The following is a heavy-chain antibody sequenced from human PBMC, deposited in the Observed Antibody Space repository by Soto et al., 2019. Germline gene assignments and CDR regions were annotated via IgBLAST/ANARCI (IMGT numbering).Heavy chain of an antibody. V-gene: IGHV4-34*01. D-gene: IGHD3-3*01. CDR2: INHSGST. CDR3: ARQRITILGVLGPFAS. Sequence: SETLSLTCAVYGGSFGDHYWSWIRQPPGKGLEWIGEINHSGSTNYNPALKSRVMVSVDTTKNQLSLKMNSVTAADTAVYYCARQRITILGVLGPFASWGQGTLVLVSS. CDR1: GGSFGDHY. J-gene: IGHJ4*02.